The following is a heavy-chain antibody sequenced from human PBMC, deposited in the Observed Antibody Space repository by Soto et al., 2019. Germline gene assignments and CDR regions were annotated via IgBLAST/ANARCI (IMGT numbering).Heavy chain of an antibody. J-gene: IGHJ5*02. V-gene: IGHV1-69*08. D-gene: IGHD4-4*01. CDR2: IIPIIGII. CDR3: AGDTDSHYNDSHASSYP. Sequence: QVQLVQSGAEVKKPGSSVKVSCKASGGTFSTYTITWVRQAPGQGLEWMGRIIPIIGIINYAQKFQGRVTISADKFTGTAYMELTGLRSDDTAVYYCAGDTDSHYNDSHASSYPLGQGTLVTVSS. CDR1: GGTFSTYT.